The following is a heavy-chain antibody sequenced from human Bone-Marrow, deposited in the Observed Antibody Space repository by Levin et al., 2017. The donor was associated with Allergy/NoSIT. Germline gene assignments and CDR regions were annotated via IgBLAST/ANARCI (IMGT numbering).Heavy chain of an antibody. CDR1: GGSISSGAYS. CDR3: ARDREGAQLLFES. CDR2: MHHSGST. Sequence: SETLSLTCAVSGGSISSGAYSWSWIRQPPGKDLEWIGYMHHSGSTYYNPSLKSRVIISVDRSKNQFSLKVTSVTAADTAVYYCARDREGAQLLFESWGQGTLVTVSS. V-gene: IGHV4-30-2*01. D-gene: IGHD2-2*01. J-gene: IGHJ4*02.